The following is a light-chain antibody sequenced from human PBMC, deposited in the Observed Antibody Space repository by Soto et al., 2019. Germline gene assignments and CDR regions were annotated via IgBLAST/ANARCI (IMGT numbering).Light chain of an antibody. CDR3: QHMRT. CDR2: DAS. J-gene: IGKJ1*01. CDR1: QNINNW. V-gene: IGKV1-5*01. Sequence: DIQMTQSPSTLSASIGDRVTITCRASQNINNWIAWYQQKPGKAPKFLIYDASTLESGVPSRFSGSGFGTEFILTNSSLQPDDFGSYYCQHMRTFGQGTKVEMK.